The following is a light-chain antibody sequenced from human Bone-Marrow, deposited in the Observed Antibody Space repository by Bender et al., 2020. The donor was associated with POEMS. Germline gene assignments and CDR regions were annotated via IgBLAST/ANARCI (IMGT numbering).Light chain of an antibody. V-gene: IGLV2-14*02. CDR2: DVS. CDR1: SSDVWSYNL. CDR3: SSYTSSSTLDVV. Sequence: QSTLTQPASVSGSPGQSITISCTGSSSDVWSYNLVSWYQQHPGKAPKFIIYDVSNRPSGVSNRFSGSKSGNTASLTISGLQAEDEADYYCSSYTSSSTLDVVFGGGTKLTVL. J-gene: IGLJ2*01.